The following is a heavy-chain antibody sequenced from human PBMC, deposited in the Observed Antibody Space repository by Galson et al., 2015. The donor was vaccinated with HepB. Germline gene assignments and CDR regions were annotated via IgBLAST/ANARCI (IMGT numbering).Heavy chain of an antibody. J-gene: IGHJ2*01. Sequence: SVKVSCKASGSTFTGYYIHWVRQAPGKGLEWMGRINPNIGGTDYAQKFQGRVTMARDTSIKTVYLELSSLSYDDTAVYLCARDRLWTTRDPNSFYYYFDLWGRGTLVTVSS. CDR3: ARDRLWTTRDPNSFYYYFDL. CDR2: INPNIGGT. V-gene: IGHV1-2*06. CDR1: GSTFTGYY. D-gene: IGHD3/OR15-3a*01.